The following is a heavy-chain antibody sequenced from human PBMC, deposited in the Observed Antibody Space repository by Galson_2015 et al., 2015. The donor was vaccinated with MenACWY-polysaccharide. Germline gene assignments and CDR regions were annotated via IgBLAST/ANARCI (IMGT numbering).Heavy chain of an antibody. D-gene: IGHD4-11*01. CDR3: AIGKSRYSNY. CDR1: GFTFKNAW. CDR2: INPSGST. J-gene: IGHJ4*02. V-gene: IGHV4-34*01. Sequence: LRLSCAASGFTFKNAWMNWLRQPPGEGLEWIGEINPSGSTNYNPSLKSRVTISLDTSKNEFSLKVSSVTAADTAMYYCAIGKSRYSNYWGQGTLITVSS.